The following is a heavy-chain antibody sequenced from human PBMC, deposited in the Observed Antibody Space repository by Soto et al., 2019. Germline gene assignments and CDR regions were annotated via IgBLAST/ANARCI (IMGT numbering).Heavy chain of an antibody. Sequence: PGGSLRLSCAASGFTFSSYGMHWVRQAPGKGLEWVAVIWYDGSNKYYADSVKGRFTISRDNSKSTLYLQMNSLRAEDTAVYYCARGGLRGYSYGAWGQGTLVTVSS. V-gene: IGHV3-33*01. CDR3: ARGGLRGYSYGA. CDR2: IWYDGSNK. CDR1: GFTFSSYG. D-gene: IGHD5-18*01. J-gene: IGHJ5*02.